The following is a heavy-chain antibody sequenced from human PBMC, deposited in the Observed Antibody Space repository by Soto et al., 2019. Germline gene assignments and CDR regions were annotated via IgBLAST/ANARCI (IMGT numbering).Heavy chain of an antibody. CDR3: ARDRGTVGYNYYSYGMDV. Sequence: QVQLVESGGGLVKPGGSLRLSCAASGFTFSDHYMSWIRQAPGKGLEWVAYISRSGSTIYYADSVKGRFTVSRDNAKNSRYLQMNSLRAEDTAVYYCARDRGTVGYNYYSYGMDVWGQGTTVTVSS. CDR2: ISRSGSTI. J-gene: IGHJ6*02. D-gene: IGHD5-12*01. CDR1: GFTFSDHY. V-gene: IGHV3-11*01.